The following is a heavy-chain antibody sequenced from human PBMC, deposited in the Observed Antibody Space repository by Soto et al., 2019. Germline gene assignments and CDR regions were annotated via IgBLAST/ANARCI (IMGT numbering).Heavy chain of an antibody. CDR1: GGSISSYY. V-gene: IGHV4-59*12. CDR2: IYYSGST. CDR3: ARAVQSAYISYVDS. J-gene: IGHJ4*02. D-gene: IGHD3-9*01. Sequence: PSETLSLTCTVSGGSISSYYWSWIRQPPGKGLEWIGYIYYSGSTNYNPSLSSRVTMSVDTSKNQFFLKLRSVTAADTAVYYCARAVQSAYISYVDSWGQGTLVTVSS.